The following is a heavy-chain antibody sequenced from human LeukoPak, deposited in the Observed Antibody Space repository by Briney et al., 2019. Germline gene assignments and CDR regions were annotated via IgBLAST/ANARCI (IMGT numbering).Heavy chain of an antibody. CDR3: ANIEYSSSPLLGAFDI. CDR1: GITFSSYS. CDR2: ISSFSGTI. J-gene: IGHJ3*02. Sequence: GGSLRLSCVASGITFSSYSMNWVRQAPGKGLEWVSYISSFSGTINYADSVKGRFTISRDNAKNSLYLQMNSLRAEDTAVYYCANIEYSSSPLLGAFDIWGQGTMVTVSS. V-gene: IGHV3-48*01. D-gene: IGHD6-6*01.